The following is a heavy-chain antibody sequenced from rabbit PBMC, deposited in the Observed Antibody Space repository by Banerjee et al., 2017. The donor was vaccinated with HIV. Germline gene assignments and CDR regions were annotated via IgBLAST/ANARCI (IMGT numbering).Heavy chain of an antibody. D-gene: IGHD1-1*01. Sequence: QSLEESGGDLVKPEGSLTLTCTASGFDFSSNAMCWVRQAPGKGPEWIACIYNGDGSTYYASWAKGRFTISKTSSATVTLQMTSLTAADTATYFCARDYFSGSGIAFKLWGPGTLVTVS. CDR1: GFDFSSNA. J-gene: IGHJ4*01. V-gene: IGHV1S40*01. CDR2: IYNGDGST. CDR3: ARDYFSGSGIAFKL.